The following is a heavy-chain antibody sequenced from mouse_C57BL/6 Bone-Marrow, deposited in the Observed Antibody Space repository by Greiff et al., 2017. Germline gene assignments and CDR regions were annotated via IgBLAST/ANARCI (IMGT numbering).Heavy chain of an antibody. Sequence: QVQLQQPGAELVKPGASVKVSCKASGYTFTSYWMHWVKQRPGQGLEWIGRIHPSDSDTNYNQKFKGKATLTVDKSSSTAYMQLSSLTSEDSAVYDCDICATVVDWYFDVWGTGTTVTVSS. CDR2: IHPSDSDT. CDR3: DICATVVDWYFDV. D-gene: IGHD1-1*01. V-gene: IGHV1-74*01. CDR1: GYTFTSYW. J-gene: IGHJ1*03.